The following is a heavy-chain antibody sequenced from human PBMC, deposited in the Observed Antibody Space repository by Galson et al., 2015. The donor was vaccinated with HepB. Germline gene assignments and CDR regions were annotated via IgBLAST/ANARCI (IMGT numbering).Heavy chain of an antibody. Sequence: SLRLSCAASGFTVSSNYMSWDRQAPGKGLEWVSVIYSGGSTYYADSVKGRFTISRDNSKNTLYLQMNSLRAEDTAVYYCARDKGGRWLVGSPPLHWGQGTLVTVSS. CDR2: IYSGGST. V-gene: IGHV3-66*01. D-gene: IGHD6-19*01. CDR1: GFTVSSNY. J-gene: IGHJ4*02. CDR3: ARDKGGRWLVGSPPLH.